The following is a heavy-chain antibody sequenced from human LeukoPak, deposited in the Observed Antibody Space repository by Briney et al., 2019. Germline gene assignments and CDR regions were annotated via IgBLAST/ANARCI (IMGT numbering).Heavy chain of an antibody. CDR2: ISGSDGNT. Sequence: GGSLRLSCVASEFSFNSYAMSWVRQAPGKGLEWVSGISGSDGNTYYADSVKGRFTISRDSSKNTLFLQMNRLRPEDAAVYYCAKAPVTTCRGAYCYPFDYWGQGTLVTVSS. CDR3: AKAPVTTCRGAYCYPFDY. CDR1: EFSFNSYA. D-gene: IGHD2-21*01. V-gene: IGHV3-23*01. J-gene: IGHJ4*02.